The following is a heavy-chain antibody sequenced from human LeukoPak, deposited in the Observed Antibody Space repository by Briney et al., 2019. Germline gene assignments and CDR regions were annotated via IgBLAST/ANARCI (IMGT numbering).Heavy chain of an antibody. Sequence: ASVKVSCKASGYTLTNYGISWVRQAPEQGLEWMGWISAYSGNTNYAQKFQGRVTMTTDTSTSTAYMELRSLRSDDTAVYYCARDHRLGVMVAYGMDVWGQGTTVTVSS. J-gene: IGHJ6*02. V-gene: IGHV1-18*01. CDR3: ARDHRLGVMVAYGMDV. D-gene: IGHD2-21*01. CDR1: GYTLTNYG. CDR2: ISAYSGNT.